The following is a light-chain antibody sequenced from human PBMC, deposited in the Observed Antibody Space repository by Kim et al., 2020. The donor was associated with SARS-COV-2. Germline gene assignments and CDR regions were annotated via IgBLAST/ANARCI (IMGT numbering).Light chain of an antibody. Sequence: GQSITRSGTGTSSDVGSYVYVSWYQQHPGKAPKLLIYGVSKRPSGISDRFSGSKSANTASLTISGLQAEDESDYYCSSHTSDGTLVFGTGTKVTVL. CDR1: SSDVGSYVY. V-gene: IGLV2-14*03. CDR2: GVS. CDR3: SSHTSDGTLV. J-gene: IGLJ1*01.